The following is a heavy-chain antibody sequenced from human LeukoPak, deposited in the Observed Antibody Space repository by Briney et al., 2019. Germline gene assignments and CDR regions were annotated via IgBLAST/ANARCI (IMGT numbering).Heavy chain of an antibody. J-gene: IGHJ4*02. V-gene: IGHV3-53*01. Sequence: LSGGSLRLSCAASGFTVSNMYMTWVRQAPGKGLEWVSLIYGDGRTSYADSVKGRCTISRDNSKNTLDLQVNSLRAEDTAVYYCAKEFGVLLWFGDSYYFDYWGQGTLVTVSS. CDR3: AKEFGVLLWFGDSYYFDY. D-gene: IGHD3-10*01. CDR1: GFTVSNMY. CDR2: IYGDGRT.